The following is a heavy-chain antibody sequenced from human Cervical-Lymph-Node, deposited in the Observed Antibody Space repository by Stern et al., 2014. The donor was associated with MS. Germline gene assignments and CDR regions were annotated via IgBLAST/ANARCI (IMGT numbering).Heavy chain of an antibody. J-gene: IGHJ4*02. CDR1: GYTFISYN. Sequence: QVQLGQSGAEVKKPGASVKVSCKTSGYTFISYNIHWVRQAPGQGLEWMGAISPKIGNTDSAQNFQGRVSVTRDTSTTTVNMELSSLTSEDTAIYYCARKPANNSFDYWGQGTLVAVSS. CDR2: ISPKIGNT. CDR3: ARKPANNSFDY. V-gene: IGHV1-46*01.